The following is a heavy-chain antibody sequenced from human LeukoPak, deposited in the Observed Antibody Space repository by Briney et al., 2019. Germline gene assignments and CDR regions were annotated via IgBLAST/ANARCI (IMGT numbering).Heavy chain of an antibody. D-gene: IGHD2-15*01. J-gene: IGHJ4*02. CDR3: ATPGYCSGGSCYVDFDY. Sequence: PSETLSLTCTVSGGSISSSSYYWGWIRQPPGKGLEWLGSIYYSGSTYYNPSLKSRVTISVDTSKNQFSLKLSSVTAADTAVYYCATPGYCSGGSCYVDFDYWGQGTLVTVSS. CDR1: GGSISSSSYY. V-gene: IGHV4-39*01. CDR2: IYYSGST.